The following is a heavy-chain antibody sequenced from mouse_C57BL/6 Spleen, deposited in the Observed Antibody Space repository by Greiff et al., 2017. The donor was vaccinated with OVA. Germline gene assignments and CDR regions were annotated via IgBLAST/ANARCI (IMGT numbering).Heavy chain of an antibody. J-gene: IGHJ2*01. V-gene: IGHV5-6*02. D-gene: IGHD2-1*01. Sequence: EVNVVESGGDLVKPGGSLKLSCAASGFTFSSYGMSWVRQTPDKRLEWVATISSGGSYTYYPDSVKGRFTISRDNAKNTLYLQMSSLKSEDTAMYYCARRNYPYYFDYWGQGTTLTVSS. CDR3: ARRNYPYYFDY. CDR1: GFTFSSYG. CDR2: ISSGGSYT.